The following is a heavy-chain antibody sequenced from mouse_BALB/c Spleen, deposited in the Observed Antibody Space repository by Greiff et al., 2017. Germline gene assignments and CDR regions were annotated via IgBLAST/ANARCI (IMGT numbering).Heavy chain of an antibody. V-gene: IGHV1-39*01. CDR3: ARRAVRAAMDY. D-gene: IGHD3-1*01. Sequence: EVQLQQPGPELVKPGASVKISCKASGYSFTDYIMLWVKQSHGKSLEWIGNINPYYGSTSYNLKFKGKATLTVDKSSSTAYMQLNSLTSEDSAVYYCARRAVRAAMDYGGQGTSVTVSS. J-gene: IGHJ4*01. CDR2: INPYYGST. CDR1: GYSFTDYI.